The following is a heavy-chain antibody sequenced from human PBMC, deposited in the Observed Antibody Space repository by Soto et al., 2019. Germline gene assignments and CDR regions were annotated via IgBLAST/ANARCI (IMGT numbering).Heavy chain of an antibody. CDR3: ARDQTIFAVVISYYGMDV. CDR2: TYYRSKWYN. Sequence: SQTLSLTCAISGDSVSSNSAAWNWIRQSPSRGLEWLGRTYYRSKWYNDYAVSVKSRITINPDTSKNQFSLQLNSVTPEDTAVYYCARDQTIFAVVISYYGMDVWGQGTTVTVSS. J-gene: IGHJ6*02. D-gene: IGHD3-3*01. CDR1: GDSVSSNSAA. V-gene: IGHV6-1*01.